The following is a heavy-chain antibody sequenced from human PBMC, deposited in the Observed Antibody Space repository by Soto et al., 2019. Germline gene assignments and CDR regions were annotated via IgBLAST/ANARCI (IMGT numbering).Heavy chain of an antibody. CDR1: GGSFSGYY. CDR2: INHSGST. V-gene: IGHV4-34*01. Sequence: SETLSLTCAVYGGSFSGYYWSWIRQPPGKGLEWIGEINHSGSTNYNPSLKSRVTISVDTSKNQFSLKLSSVTAADTAVYYCARPQLRFRSAFQIWGQGTMVTVSS. CDR3: ARPQLRFRSAFQI. D-gene: IGHD3-3*01. J-gene: IGHJ3*02.